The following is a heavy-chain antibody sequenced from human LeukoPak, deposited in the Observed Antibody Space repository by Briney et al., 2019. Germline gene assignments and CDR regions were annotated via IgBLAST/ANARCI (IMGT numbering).Heavy chain of an antibody. V-gene: IGHV3-15*01. CDR3: TTDEGYYYDSSGYKSLDAFDI. CDR2: IKSKTDGGTT. J-gene: IGHJ3*02. Sequence: GGSLRLSCAASGFTFSNAWMSWVRQAPGKGLEWVGRIKSKTDGGTTDYAAPVKGRFTISRDDSKNTLYLQMNSLKTEDTAVYYCTTDEGYYYDSSGYKSLDAFDIWGQGTMVTVSS. CDR1: GFTFSNAW. D-gene: IGHD3-22*01.